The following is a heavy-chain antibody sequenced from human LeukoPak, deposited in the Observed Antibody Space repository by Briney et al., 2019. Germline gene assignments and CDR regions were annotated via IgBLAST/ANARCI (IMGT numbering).Heavy chain of an antibody. V-gene: IGHV3-33*01. CDR1: GFTFSSYG. J-gene: IGHJ6*02. Sequence: GGSLRLSCAASGFTFSSYGMHWVRQAPGKGLEWVAVIWYDGSNKYYADSVKGRFTISRDNSKNTLYLQTNSLRAEDTAVYYCARDLTSRSLYYYGSGSLVYGMDVWGQGTTVTVSS. D-gene: IGHD3-10*01. CDR3: ARDLTSRSLYYYGSGSLVYGMDV. CDR2: IWYDGSNK.